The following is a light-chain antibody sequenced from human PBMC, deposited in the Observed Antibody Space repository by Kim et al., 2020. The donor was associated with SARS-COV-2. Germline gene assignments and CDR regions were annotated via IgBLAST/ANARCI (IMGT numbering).Light chain of an antibody. CDR2: YVP. J-gene: IGLJ2*01. Sequence: QSLTFTCTGPSRALGGDNSVSWYRHHPGQAPKLMIYYVPNLPSVVSARFCGSTSGNTASLTISGLQPEDEADYYCSSYTSSSTPVLFGGGTQLTVL. CDR1: SRALGGDNS. V-gene: IGLV2-14*03. CDR3: SSYTSSSTPVL.